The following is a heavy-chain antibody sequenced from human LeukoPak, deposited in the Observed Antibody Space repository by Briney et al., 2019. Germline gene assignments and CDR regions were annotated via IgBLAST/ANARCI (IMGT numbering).Heavy chain of an antibody. Sequence: PSETLSLTCTVSGGSISSGYYWGWIRQPPGKGLEWIGSIYHSGSTYYNPSLKSRVTISVDTSKNQFSLKLSSVTAADTAVYYCARDSPVFFTVDPWGQGTLVTVSS. CDR3: ARDSPVFFTVDP. D-gene: IGHD2-21*01. CDR1: GGSISSGYY. V-gene: IGHV4-38-2*02. CDR2: IYHSGST. J-gene: IGHJ5*02.